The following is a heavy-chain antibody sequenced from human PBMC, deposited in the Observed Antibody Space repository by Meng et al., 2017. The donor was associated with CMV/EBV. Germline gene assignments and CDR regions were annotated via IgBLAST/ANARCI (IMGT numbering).Heavy chain of an antibody. CDR2: ISSSSSYI. V-gene: IGHV3-21*01. CDR3: ARECGQDWFDP. CDR1: GFTFTSYS. J-gene: IGHJ5*02. Sequence: GVLKISCAASGFTFTSYSMNWVRQAPGKGLEWVSSISSSSSYIYYADSVKGRFTISRDNAKNSLFLQMNSLRAEDTAVYYCARECGQDWFDPWGQGTLVTVSS.